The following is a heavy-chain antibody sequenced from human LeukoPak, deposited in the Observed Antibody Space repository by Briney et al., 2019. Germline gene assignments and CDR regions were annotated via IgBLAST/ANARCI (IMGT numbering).Heavy chain of an antibody. CDR1: GGTFSSYA. V-gene: IGHV1-69*04. J-gene: IGHJ6*02. CDR3: ARTLAARREKRYCSGGSCYSDYYYGMDV. D-gene: IGHD2-15*01. Sequence: SVKVSCKASGGTFSSYAISRVRQAPGQGLEWMGRIIPILGIANYAQKFQGRVTITADKSTRTAYMELSSLRSDDTPVYSCARTLAARREKRYCSGGSCYSDYYYGMDVWGQGTTVTVSS. CDR2: IIPILGIA.